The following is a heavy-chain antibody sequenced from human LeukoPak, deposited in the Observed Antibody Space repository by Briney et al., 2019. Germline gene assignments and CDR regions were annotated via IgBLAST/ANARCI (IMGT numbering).Heavy chain of an antibody. J-gene: IGHJ6*02. Sequence: GGSLRLSCAASGFTFSSYWMSWVRQAPGKGLEWVANIKQDGSEKYYVDSVKGRFTISRDNAKNSLYLLMNSLRAEDTAVYYCARDKTTRLLFLNYYYGMDVWGQGITVTVSS. CDR1: GFTFSSYW. CDR3: ARDKTTRLLFLNYYYGMDV. D-gene: IGHD2-21*02. CDR2: IKQDGSEK. V-gene: IGHV3-7*01.